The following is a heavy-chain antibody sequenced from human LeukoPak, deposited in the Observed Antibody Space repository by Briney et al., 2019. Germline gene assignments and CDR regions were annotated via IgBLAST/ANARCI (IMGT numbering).Heavy chain of an antibody. CDR2: TYYSGST. J-gene: IGHJ5*02. Sequence: SETLSLTCTVSGGSISSYYWSWIRQPPGKGLEWIGYTYYSGSTNYNPSLKSRVTISVDTSKNQFSLKLSSVTAADTAVYYCARWGYSSSYNWFDPWGQGTLVTVSS. CDR1: GGSISSYY. V-gene: IGHV4-59*01. CDR3: ARWGYSSSYNWFDP. D-gene: IGHD6-6*01.